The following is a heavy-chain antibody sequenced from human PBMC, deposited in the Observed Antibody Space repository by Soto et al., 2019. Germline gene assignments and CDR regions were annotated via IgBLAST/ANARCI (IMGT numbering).Heavy chain of an antibody. Sequence: QMQLVQSGGGAVHPGRSLRLSCAASGFIFNDFGFHWVRQSAGKGLEWLALISSDGSNKFYADSVKGRFTISRDSSDNTLHLQMDRLRIDDTAVYFCARDLSRVPMGMSLGLWGQGTLVTVSS. CDR3: ARDLSRVPMGMSLGL. V-gene: IGHV3-30*03. CDR1: GFIFNDFG. CDR2: ISSDGSNK. J-gene: IGHJ4*02. D-gene: IGHD3-10*01.